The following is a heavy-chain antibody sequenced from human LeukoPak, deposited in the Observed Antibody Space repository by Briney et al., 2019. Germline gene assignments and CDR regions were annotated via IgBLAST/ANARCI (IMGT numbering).Heavy chain of an antibody. D-gene: IGHD4-17*01. V-gene: IGHV4-39*07. J-gene: IGHJ6*03. Sequence: PSETLSLTCTVSGGSISSSSYYWGWIRQPPGKGLEWIGSIYYSGSTYYNLSLKSRVTISVDTSKNQFSLKLSSVTAADTAVYYCARSPMTTVTTRGYYYYMDVWGKGTTVTVSS. CDR1: GGSISSSSYY. CDR2: IYYSGST. CDR3: ARSPMTTVTTRGYYYYMDV.